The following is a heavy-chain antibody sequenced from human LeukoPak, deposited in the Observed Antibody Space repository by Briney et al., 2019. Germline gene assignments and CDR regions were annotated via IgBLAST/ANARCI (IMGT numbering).Heavy chain of an antibody. Sequence: GGSLRLSCAASGFTFTSYSLNWVRQAPGKGLEWVSYISSASNTTHYADSVKGRFTISRDNAKNSLYLQMNSLRAEDAAVYYCARGPQAGEWLRFWGQGTLVTVSS. CDR2: ISSASNTT. J-gene: IGHJ4*02. D-gene: IGHD3-3*01. CDR1: GFTFTSYS. V-gene: IGHV3-48*04. CDR3: ARGPQAGEWLRF.